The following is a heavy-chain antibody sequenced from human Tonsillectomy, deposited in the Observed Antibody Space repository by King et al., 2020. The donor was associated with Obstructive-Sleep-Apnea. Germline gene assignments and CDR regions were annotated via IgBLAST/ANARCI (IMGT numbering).Heavy chain of an antibody. CDR1: GASISSGGYY. CDR3: ARGPQYDILTGYSDY. V-gene: IGHV4-31*03. CDR2: IYYSGST. J-gene: IGHJ4*02. Sequence: QVQLQESGPRLVKPSQTLSLTCTVSGASISSGGYYWSWIRQHPGKGLEWIGYIYYSGSTYYNPSLKSRVTISVDTSKNQLSLKLSSVTAADTAVYYCARGPQYDILTGYSDYWGQGTLVTVSS. D-gene: IGHD3-9*01.